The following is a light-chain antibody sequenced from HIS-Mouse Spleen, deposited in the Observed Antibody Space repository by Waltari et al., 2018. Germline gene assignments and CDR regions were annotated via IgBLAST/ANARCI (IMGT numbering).Light chain of an antibody. V-gene: IGLV1-40*01. CDR3: QSYDSSLSVV. CDR1: SPNLGAGYD. J-gene: IGLJ2*01. CDR2: GNS. Sequence: QSVLTQPPSVSGAPGQRVTISCTGSSPNLGAGYDVPWYQQLPGTAHKLLIYGNSNRPSGVPDRFSGSKSGTSASLAITGLQAEDEADYYCQSYDSSLSVVFGGGTKLTVL.